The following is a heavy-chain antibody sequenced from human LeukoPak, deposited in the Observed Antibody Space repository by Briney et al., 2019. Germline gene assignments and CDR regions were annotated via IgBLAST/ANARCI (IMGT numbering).Heavy chain of an antibody. CDR2: INPSGGST. V-gene: IGHV1-46*01. CDR1: GYTFTSYY. Sequence: GASVKVSCKASGYTFTSYYMHWVRQAPGQGLEWMGIINPSGGSTSYAQKFQGRVTMTRDMSTSTVYMELSSLRSEDTAVYYCATYPRPSYSSSWYGFYWGQGTLVTVSS. D-gene: IGHD6-13*01. J-gene: IGHJ4*02. CDR3: ATYPRPSYSSSWYGFY.